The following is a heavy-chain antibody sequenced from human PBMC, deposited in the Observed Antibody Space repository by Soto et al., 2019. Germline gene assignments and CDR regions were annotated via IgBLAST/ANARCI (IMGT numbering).Heavy chain of an antibody. J-gene: IGHJ6*02. V-gene: IGHV1-46*01. CDR3: TRLRVGSDMDA. CDR2: IKPSGGST. D-gene: IGHD3-10*01. CDR1: GYTFPRYH. Sequence: ASVKVSCKASGYTFPRYHMHWVRQAPGQRLEWMGKIKPSGGSTTYAQKFQGRVTMNRDTSTSTVYLELSSLGSEDTARFYFTRLRVGSDMDACRRGTTVVVS.